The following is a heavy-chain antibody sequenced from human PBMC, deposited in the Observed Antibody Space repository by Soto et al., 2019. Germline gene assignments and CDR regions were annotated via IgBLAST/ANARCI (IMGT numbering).Heavy chain of an antibody. CDR3: ARLHYYYYYTDV. CDR1: GYSFTNYG. J-gene: IGHJ6*03. Sequence: PGESRKIACKCSGYSFTNYGIGWVRQMPGKGLDWMGIIYPGDSYTRXXPSFQGHXXISAYKCIITXYLQCXSLKASDNAXYYCARLHYYYYYTDVWGKGTAVTVSS. CDR2: IYPGDSYT. V-gene: IGHV5-51*01.